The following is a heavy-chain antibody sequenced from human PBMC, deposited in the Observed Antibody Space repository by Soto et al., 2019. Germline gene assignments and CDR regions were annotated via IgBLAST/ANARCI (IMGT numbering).Heavy chain of an antibody. D-gene: IGHD3-10*01. CDR2: IYYSGST. CDR3: ARAVEDYGSGSYYPPFHYYIDV. CDR1: GGSISSYY. Sequence: TLSLTCTVSGGSISSYYWSWIRQPPGKGLEWIGYIYYSGSTNYNPSLKSRVTISVDTSKNQFSLKLSSVTAVDTAVYYCARAVEDYGSGSYYPPFHYYIDVWGKGTTVTVSS. V-gene: IGHV4-59*01. J-gene: IGHJ6*03.